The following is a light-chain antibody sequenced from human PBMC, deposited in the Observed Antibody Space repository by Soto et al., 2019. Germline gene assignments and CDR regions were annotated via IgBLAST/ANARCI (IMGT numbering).Light chain of an antibody. J-gene: IGLJ1*01. V-gene: IGLV2-14*01. CDR1: SSDVGGYNY. Sequence: QSVLTQPASVSGSPGQSITISCTGTSSDVGGYNYVSWYQQHPGKAPKLMISEVSNRPSGVSYRFSGSKSGNTASLTISGLQAEDEADYYCSSYTSSSTRVFGTGTKVTVL. CDR2: EVS. CDR3: SSYTSSSTRV.